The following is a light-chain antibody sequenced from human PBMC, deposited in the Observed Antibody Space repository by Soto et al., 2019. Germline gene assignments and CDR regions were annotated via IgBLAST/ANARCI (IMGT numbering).Light chain of an antibody. CDR1: SSNIGAGYD. CDR2: GNS. V-gene: IGLV1-40*01. Sequence: QSVLTQPPSVSGAPGQRVTISCTGSSSNIGAGYDVHWYQQLPGTAPKLLIYGNSNRPSGVPDRFSGSKSGTSASLAITGLQAEDEADYHCQSYDSSLSAVFGGGTKLTVL. J-gene: IGLJ2*01. CDR3: QSYDSSLSAV.